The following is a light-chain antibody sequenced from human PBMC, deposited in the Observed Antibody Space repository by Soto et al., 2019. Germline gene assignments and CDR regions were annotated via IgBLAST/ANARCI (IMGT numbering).Light chain of an antibody. CDR2: EVN. CDR3: GSYTGGNTYV. J-gene: IGLJ1*01. CDR1: SSDVGGYNY. V-gene: IGLV2-8*01. Sequence: QSVRTQPPSASGAPGQSVTISCTGTSSDVGGYNYVSWYQQHPGKAPKLMIFEVNKRPSGVPDRFSGSKSGNTASLTVSGLQAEDEADYYCGSYTGGNTYVFGAGTKVTV.